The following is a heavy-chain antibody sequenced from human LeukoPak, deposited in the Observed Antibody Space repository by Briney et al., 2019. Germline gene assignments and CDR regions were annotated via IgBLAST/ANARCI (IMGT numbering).Heavy chain of an antibody. CDR3: TRVIVAVPGYFDYFDF. J-gene: IGHJ4*02. V-gene: IGHV3-7*01. D-gene: IGHD6-19*01. CDR2: INEDGSNK. CDR1: GFSFSNHY. Sequence: GGSLRLSCAASGFSFSNHYMRWIRQAPGKGLEWVANINEDGSNKWHLGSVKGRFTVSRDNARNALYLQMNSLRVEDTAVYYCTRVIVAVPGYFDYFDFWGQGALVTASS.